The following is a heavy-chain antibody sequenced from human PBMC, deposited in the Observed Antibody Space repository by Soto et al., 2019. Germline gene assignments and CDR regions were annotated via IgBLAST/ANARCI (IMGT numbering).Heavy chain of an antibody. CDR2: IYYSGST. D-gene: IGHD3-3*01. Sequence: SETLSLTCTVSGGSISSSSYYWGWIRQPPGKGLEWIGSIYYSGSTYYNPSLKSRVTISVDTSKNQFSLKLSSVTAADTAVYYCARLYDFWSGYYFDYWGQGTLVTVSS. J-gene: IGHJ4*02. CDR1: GGSISSSSYY. CDR3: ARLYDFWSGYYFDY. V-gene: IGHV4-39*01.